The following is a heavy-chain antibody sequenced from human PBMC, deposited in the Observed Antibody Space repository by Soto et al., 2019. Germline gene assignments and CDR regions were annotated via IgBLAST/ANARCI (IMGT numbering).Heavy chain of an antibody. D-gene: IGHD3-22*01. CDR3: ARVNTYYYDSSGYYSEPGYYFDY. CDR1: GGSISSGGYS. J-gene: IGHJ4*02. Sequence: PSETLSLTCAVSGGSISSGGYSWSWIRQPPGKGLEWIGYIYHSGSTYYNPSLKSRVTILVDRSKNQFSLKLSSVTAADTAVYYCARVNTYYYDSSGYYSEPGYYFDYWGQGTLVTVSS. CDR2: IYHSGST. V-gene: IGHV4-30-2*01.